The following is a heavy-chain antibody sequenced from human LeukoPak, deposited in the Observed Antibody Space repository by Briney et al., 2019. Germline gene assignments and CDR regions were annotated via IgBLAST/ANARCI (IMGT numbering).Heavy chain of an antibody. CDR3: ARVPPRGTIFGVVIGTGYYGMDV. Sequence: ASVKVSCTASGYTFTSYAMHWVRQAPGQRLEWMGWINAGNGNTKYSQKFQGRVTITRDTSASTAYMELSSLRSEDTAVYYCARVPPRGTIFGVVIGTGYYGMDVWGQGTTVTVSS. J-gene: IGHJ6*02. CDR1: GYTFTSYA. D-gene: IGHD3-3*01. CDR2: INAGNGNT. V-gene: IGHV1-3*01.